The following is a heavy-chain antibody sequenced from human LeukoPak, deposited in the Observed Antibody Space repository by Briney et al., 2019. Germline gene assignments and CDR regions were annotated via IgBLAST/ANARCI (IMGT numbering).Heavy chain of an antibody. D-gene: IGHD2-21*01. CDR1: GFTFSSHG. CDR2: ISYDGSNK. J-gene: IGHJ4*02. Sequence: PGGSLRLSCAASGFTFSSHGMHWVRQAPGKGLEWVAVISYDGSNKYYADSVKGRFTISRDNSKNTLYLQMNSLRAEDTAVYYCATGPYSFDYWGQGTLVTVSS. CDR3: ATGPYSFDY. V-gene: IGHV3-30*03.